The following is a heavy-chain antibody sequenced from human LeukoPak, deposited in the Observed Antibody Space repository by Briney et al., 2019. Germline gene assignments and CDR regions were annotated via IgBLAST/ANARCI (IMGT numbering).Heavy chain of an antibody. D-gene: IGHD1-1*01. J-gene: IGHJ4*02. V-gene: IGHV4-39*01. Sequence: PSETLSLTCTVSGGSINSNIYYWGWIRQPPGKGLEWIGNIFYSGYTDYNPSLKSRVTMSLDTSKNQLSLKLSSVTATDTAVYYCARLRTAFIPGPMITTLTVFWGQGTLVAVSS. CDR3: ARLRTAFIPGPMITTLTVF. CDR2: IFYSGYT. CDR1: GGSINSNIYY.